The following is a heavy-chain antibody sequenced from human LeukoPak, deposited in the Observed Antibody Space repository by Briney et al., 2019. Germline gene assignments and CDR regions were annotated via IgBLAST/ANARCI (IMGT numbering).Heavy chain of an antibody. CDR1: GFTFYNYA. CDR3: AREVGYNSHYFDY. J-gene: IGHJ4*02. D-gene: IGHD5-24*01. V-gene: IGHV3-23*01. CDR2: ISNTGGST. Sequence: GESLKISCAASGFTFYNYAMSWVRQAPGKGLEWVSTISNTGGSTYYGDSVKGRFTISRDNSKNTLYLQMNSLRAEDTAVYYCAREVGYNSHYFDYWGQGTLVPVSS.